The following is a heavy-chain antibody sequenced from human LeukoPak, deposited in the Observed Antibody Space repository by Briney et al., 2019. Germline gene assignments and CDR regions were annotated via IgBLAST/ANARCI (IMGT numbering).Heavy chain of an antibody. D-gene: IGHD6-19*01. J-gene: IGHJ2*01. CDR3: AKDRAVVGDYWYFDL. CDR2: ISGSGGST. Sequence: GGSLRLSCAASGFTFSDYSMNWVRQAPGKGLVWVSGISGSGGSTFYTDSVKGRFTISRDNSKNTLNLQMNSLRAEDTAVYYCAKDRAVVGDYWYFDLWGRGTLVTVSS. V-gene: IGHV3-23*01. CDR1: GFTFSDYS.